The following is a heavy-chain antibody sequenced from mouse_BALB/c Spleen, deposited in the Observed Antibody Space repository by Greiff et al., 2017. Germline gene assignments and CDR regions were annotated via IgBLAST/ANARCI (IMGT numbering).Heavy chain of an antibody. D-gene: IGHD1-1*01. CDR1: GFTFSSYA. Sequence: EVKLMESGGGLVKPGGSLKLSCAASGFTFSSYAMSWVRQSPEKRLEWVAEISSGGSYTYYPDTVTGRFTISRDNAKNTLYLEMSSLRSEDTAMYYCARAYGDYWGQGTTLTVSS. CDR3: ARAYGDY. V-gene: IGHV5-9-4*01. J-gene: IGHJ2*01. CDR2: ISSGGSYT.